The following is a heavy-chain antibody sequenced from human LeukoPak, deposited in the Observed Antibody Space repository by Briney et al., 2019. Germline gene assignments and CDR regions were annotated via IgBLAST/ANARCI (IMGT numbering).Heavy chain of an antibody. V-gene: IGHV4-59*01. CDR2: IYYSAST. Sequence: ETLSLTCTVSGGSISSYYWSWIRQPPGKGLEWIGYIYYSASTNYNPSLKSRVTISVDTSKNQFSLKLSSVTAADTAVYYCARVALGYCSSTSCREPFNWFDPWGQGTLVTVSS. CDR1: GGSISSYY. CDR3: ARVALGYCSSTSCREPFNWFDP. D-gene: IGHD2-2*01. J-gene: IGHJ5*02.